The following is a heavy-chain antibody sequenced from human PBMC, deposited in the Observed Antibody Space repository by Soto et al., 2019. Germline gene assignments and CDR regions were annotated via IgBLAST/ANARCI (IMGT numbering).Heavy chain of an antibody. J-gene: IGHJ6*02. CDR1: GGSISSYY. CDR2: IYYSGST. CDR3: ARDRWGKNDYYGMDV. V-gene: IGHV4-59*01. Sequence: QVQLQESGPGLVKPSETLSLTCTVSGGSISSYYWSWIRQPPGKGLVWIGYIYYSGSTNYNPSLKSRVTISVDTSKNQFSLKLSSVTAADTAVYYCARDRWGKNDYYGMDVWGQGTTVTVSS. D-gene: IGHD3-16*01.